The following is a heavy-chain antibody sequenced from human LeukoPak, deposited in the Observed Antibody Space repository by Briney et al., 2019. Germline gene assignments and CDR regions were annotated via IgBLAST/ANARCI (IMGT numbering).Heavy chain of an antibody. D-gene: IGHD3-22*01. V-gene: IGHV1-46*01. Sequence: ASVKVSCKAPGYTFTSYYMHWVRQAPGQGLEWMGIINPSGGSTSYAQKFQGRVTMTRDTSTSTVYMELSSLRSEDTAVYYCARGSAITMIVVVIYGWFDPWGQGTLVTVSS. CDR1: GYTFTSYY. J-gene: IGHJ5*02. CDR2: INPSGGST. CDR3: ARGSAITMIVVVIYGWFDP.